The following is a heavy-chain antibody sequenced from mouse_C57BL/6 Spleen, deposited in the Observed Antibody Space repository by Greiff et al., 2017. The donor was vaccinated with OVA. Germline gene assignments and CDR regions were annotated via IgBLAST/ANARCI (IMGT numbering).Heavy chain of an antibody. CDR2: ISSGGDYI. CDR3: TRGRNGSIYYAMDY. Sequence: EVMLVESGEGLVKPGGSLKLSCAASGFTFSSYAMSWVRQTPEKRLEWVAYISSGGDYIYYADTVKGRFTISRDNARNTLYLQMSSLKSEDTAMYYCTRGRNGSIYYAMDYWGQGTSVTVSS. J-gene: IGHJ4*01. CDR1: GFTFSSYA. V-gene: IGHV5-9-1*02. D-gene: IGHD1-1*01.